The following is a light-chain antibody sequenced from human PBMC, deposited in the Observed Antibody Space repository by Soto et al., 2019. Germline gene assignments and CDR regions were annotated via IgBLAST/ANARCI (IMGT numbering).Light chain of an antibody. Sequence: QSVLTQPASVSGSPGQSITISCTGTSSDVGGSKYVSWYQQHPGKAPKLIIYEVINRPPGVTNRFSGSKSGNTASLSISGLQAEDEADYYCSSYISTNTIVGGGTKVTVL. CDR2: EVI. CDR3: SSYISTNTI. J-gene: IGLJ2*01. CDR1: SSDVGGSKY. V-gene: IGLV2-14*01.